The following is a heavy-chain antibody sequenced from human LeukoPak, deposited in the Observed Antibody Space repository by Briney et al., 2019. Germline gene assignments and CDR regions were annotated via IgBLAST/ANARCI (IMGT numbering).Heavy chain of an antibody. Sequence: GGSLRLSCAASEFTVSTNYMNWVRQAPGKGLEWVSVLYSGGETYYADSVRGRFTISRDNSKNTLYLPMNSLRAEDTAVYYCASIGRSGWYFDYWGQGTLVTVSS. V-gene: IGHV3-53*01. D-gene: IGHD6-19*01. CDR1: EFTVSTNY. CDR3: ASIGRSGWYFDY. J-gene: IGHJ4*02. CDR2: LYSGGET.